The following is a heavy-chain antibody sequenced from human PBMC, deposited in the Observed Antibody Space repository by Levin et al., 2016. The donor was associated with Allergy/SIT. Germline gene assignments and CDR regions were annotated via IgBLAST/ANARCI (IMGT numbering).Heavy chain of an antibody. D-gene: IGHD2-21*01. V-gene: IGHV1-18*01. J-gene: IGHJ6*02. CDR2: ISAYNGNT. Sequence: WVRQAPGQGLEWMGWISAYNGNTNYAQKLQGRVTMTTDTSTSTAYMELRSLRSDDTAVYYCAREARGIGLHSSLPGPKHTGVLYYYYGMDVWGQGTTVTVSS. CDR3: AREARGIGLHSSLPGPKHTGVLYYYYGMDV.